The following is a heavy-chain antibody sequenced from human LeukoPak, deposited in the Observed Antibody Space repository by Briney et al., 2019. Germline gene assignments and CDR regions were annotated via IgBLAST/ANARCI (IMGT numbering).Heavy chain of an antibody. V-gene: IGHV3-23*01. J-gene: IGHJ4*02. Sequence: GGSLRLSCEASGFTFSTYALGWVRQAPGTGLQWPSRITGSGDTTYYADSVKRRFTISRDNSNDTLDLQMRRLRPDDTALYYCAKGSPPGAPWTGFDHWGQGALVTVSS. CDR3: AKGSPPGAPWTGFDH. CDR1: GFTFSTYA. CDR2: ITGSGDTT. D-gene: IGHD1-14*01.